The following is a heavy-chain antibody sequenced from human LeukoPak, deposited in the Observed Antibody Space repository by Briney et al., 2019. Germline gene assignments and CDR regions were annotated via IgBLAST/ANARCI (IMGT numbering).Heavy chain of an antibody. CDR2: IKQDGSEK. Sequence: QTGGSLRLSCAASGFTFSSYWMSWVRQAPGKGLEWVANIKQDGSEKYYVDSVKGRFTISRDNAKNSLYLQMNSLRAEDTAVYYCARGTYSYGSRPSDYWGQGTLVTVSS. D-gene: IGHD5-18*01. CDR1: GFTFSSYW. J-gene: IGHJ4*02. CDR3: ARGTYSYGSRPSDY. V-gene: IGHV3-7*01.